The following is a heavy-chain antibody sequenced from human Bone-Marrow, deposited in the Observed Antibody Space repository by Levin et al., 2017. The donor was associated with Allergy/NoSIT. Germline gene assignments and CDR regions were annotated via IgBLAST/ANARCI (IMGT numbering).Heavy chain of an antibody. CDR2: IYTSGST. V-gene: IGHV4-61*02. J-gene: IGHJ3*01. Sequence: PSETLSLTCTVSGGSISSGSYYWTWIRQTAGKGLEWIGRIYTSGSTEYNPSLKSRVTVSVDTAKNQFSLNLKSVSAADTAVYYCARTKEGYCSSESCFPPIDAFDVWGQGTLVTVSS. CDR1: GGSISSGSYY. D-gene: IGHD2-2*01. CDR3: ARTKEGYCSSESCFPPIDAFDV.